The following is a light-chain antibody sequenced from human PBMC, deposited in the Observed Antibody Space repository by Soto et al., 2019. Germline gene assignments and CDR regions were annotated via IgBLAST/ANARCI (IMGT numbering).Light chain of an antibody. CDR2: DAA. CDR3: QQFDSVPCT. J-gene: IGKJ2*02. CDR1: QEIKNY. Sequence: IQMTQSPSSLSASVGDRITITCQASQEIKNYVIWYQHKPGKAPKLLIYDAASLGTGVSSRFSGSGSGTDFTLAISSLQPEDIATYYCQQFDSVPCTFGQGTKLEIK. V-gene: IGKV1-33*01.